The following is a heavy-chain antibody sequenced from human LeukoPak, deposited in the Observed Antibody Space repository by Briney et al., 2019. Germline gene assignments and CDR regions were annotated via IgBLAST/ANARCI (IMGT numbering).Heavy chain of an antibody. CDR3: ALDCTNGVCYNY. J-gene: IGHJ4*02. V-gene: IGHV1-8*01. CDR1: GYTFTSYD. D-gene: IGHD2-8*01. CDR2: MNPNSGNT. Sequence: GASVKVSCKASGYTFTSYDINWVRQATGQGLEWMGWMNPNSGNTGYARKFQGRVTMTRNTSISTAYMELSSLRSEDTAVYYCALDCTNGVCYNYWGQGTLVTVSS.